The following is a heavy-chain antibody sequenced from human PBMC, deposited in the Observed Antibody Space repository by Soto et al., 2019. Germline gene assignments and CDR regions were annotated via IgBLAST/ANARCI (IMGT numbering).Heavy chain of an antibody. Sequence: VGPLTASCATSGVTGGANYMSWVRQAPGKGLEWVSVIYSGGSTYYADSVKGRFTISRDNSKNTLYLQMNSLRAEDTAVYYCARDPTGDTAMSWGQGTLVTVSS. CDR2: IYSGGST. CDR1: GVTGGANY. CDR3: ARDPTGDTAMS. J-gene: IGHJ5*02. V-gene: IGHV3-53*01. D-gene: IGHD5-18*01.